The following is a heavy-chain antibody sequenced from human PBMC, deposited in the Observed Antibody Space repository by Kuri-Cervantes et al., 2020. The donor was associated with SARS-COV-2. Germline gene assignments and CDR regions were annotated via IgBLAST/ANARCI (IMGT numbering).Heavy chain of an antibody. Sequence: SETLSLTCTASGGSISSYYWSWIRQPPGKGLEWIGYIYYSGITNYNPSLKSRVTISVDTSENQFSLNLSSVTAADTAVYYCARSSGDVVVVPVFDPWGQGTLVTVSS. J-gene: IGHJ5*02. V-gene: IGHV4-59*01. D-gene: IGHD2-2*01. CDR1: GGSISSYY. CDR3: ARSSGDVVVVPVFDP. CDR2: IYYSGIT.